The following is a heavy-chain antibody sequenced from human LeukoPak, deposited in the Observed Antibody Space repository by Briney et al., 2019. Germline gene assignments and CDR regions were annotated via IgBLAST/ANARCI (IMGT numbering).Heavy chain of an antibody. V-gene: IGHV3-23*01. J-gene: IGHJ4*02. CDR2: ISGSGGST. CDR1: GFTLGSYA. D-gene: IGHD6-19*01. CDR3: AKTTAGYSSGRYPGWPVDY. Sequence: PGGSLRLSCAASGFTLGSYARYWVCQAPGKGLEWVSGISGSGGSTFYADSVKGRFTISRDNSENTVYLQMNSLRADDTAVYYCAKTTAGYSSGRYPGWPVDYWGQGTLVTVSS.